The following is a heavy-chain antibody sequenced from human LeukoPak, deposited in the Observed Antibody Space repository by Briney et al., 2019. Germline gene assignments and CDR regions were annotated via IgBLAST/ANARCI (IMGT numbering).Heavy chain of an antibody. CDR3: ARDLYCGGDCYSDY. J-gene: IGHJ4*02. CDR2: INAGNGNT. CDR1: GYTFTSYA. Sequence: ASVKVSCKASGYTFTSYAMHWVRQAPGQRLEWMGWINAGNGNTKYSQKFQGRVTITRDTSAGTAYMELSSLRSEDKAVYYCARDLYCGGDCYSDYWGQGTLVTVSS. D-gene: IGHD2-21*02. V-gene: IGHV1-3*01.